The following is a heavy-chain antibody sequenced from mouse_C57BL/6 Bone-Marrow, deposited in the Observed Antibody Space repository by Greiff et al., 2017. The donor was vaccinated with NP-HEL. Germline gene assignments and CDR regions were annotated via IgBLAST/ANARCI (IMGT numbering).Heavy chain of an antibody. Sequence: VQLQQSGPELVKPGASVKISCKASGYAFSSSWMNWVKQRPGKGLEWIGRIYPGDGDTNNNGKFKGKATLTADKSSSTAYMQLSSLTSEDSAVYFCARKLTFDYWGQGTTLTVSS. CDR2: IYPGDGDT. J-gene: IGHJ2*01. D-gene: IGHD4-1*01. CDR3: ARKLTFDY. CDR1: GYAFSSSW. V-gene: IGHV1-82*01.